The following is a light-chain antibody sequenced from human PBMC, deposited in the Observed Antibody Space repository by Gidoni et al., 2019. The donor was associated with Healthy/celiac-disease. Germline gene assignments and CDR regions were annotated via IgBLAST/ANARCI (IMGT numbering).Light chain of an antibody. Sequence: DIVLPKSHLSLPFPPGEPASISCRSSPSLRHSNGYNYLDWYLQKPGQSPQLLIYLGSNRASGVPDRFSGSGSGTDFTLKISRVEAEDVGVYYCMQALQTPVFTFGPGTKVDIK. V-gene: IGKV2-28*01. CDR3: MQALQTPVFT. CDR2: LGS. CDR1: PSLRHSNGYNY. J-gene: IGKJ3*01.